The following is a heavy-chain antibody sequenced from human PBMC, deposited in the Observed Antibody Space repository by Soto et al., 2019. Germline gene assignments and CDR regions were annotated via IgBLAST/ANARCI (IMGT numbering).Heavy chain of an antibody. V-gene: IGHV5-51*01. J-gene: IGHJ6*02. CDR1: GYSFTSYW. Sequence: GESLKISCKGSGYSFTSYWIGWVRQMPGKGLEWMGIIYPGDSDTRYSPSFQGQVTISADKSISTAYLQWSSLKASDTAMYYCARHVGKLWLLGASYYYGMDVWGQGTTVTAP. CDR3: ARHVGKLWLLGASYYYGMDV. D-gene: IGHD5-18*01. CDR2: IYPGDSDT.